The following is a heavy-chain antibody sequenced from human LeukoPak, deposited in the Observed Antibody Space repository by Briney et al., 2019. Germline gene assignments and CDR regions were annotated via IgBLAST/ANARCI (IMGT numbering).Heavy chain of an antibody. CDR3: ARGMSYYYFDY. V-gene: IGHV4-30-2*01. J-gene: IGHJ4*02. CDR1: GGSISSGGYY. CDR2: IYHSGST. D-gene: IGHD1-26*01. Sequence: SQTLSLTCTVSGGSISSGGYYWSWIRQPPGKGLEWIGYIYHSGSTYYNPSLKSRVTISVDRSKNQFSLKLSSVTAADTAVYYCARGMSYYYFDYWGQGTLVTVSS.